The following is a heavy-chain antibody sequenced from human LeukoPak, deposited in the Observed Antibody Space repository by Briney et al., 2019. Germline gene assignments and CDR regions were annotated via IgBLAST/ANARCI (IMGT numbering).Heavy chain of an antibody. CDR2: INPDGRDT. CDR1: GFTFNRCW. Sequence: GSLRLSCVVSGFTFNRCWMNWVRQAPGKGLEWVTHINPDGRDTYYVDSVKGRFTISRDNAQNSMYLQMNSLRVEDTAVYYCTSWGDTTAEYFQRWGQGTLVTVSS. J-gene: IGHJ1*01. CDR3: TSWGDTTAEYFQR. V-gene: IGHV3-7*01. D-gene: IGHD2-21*02.